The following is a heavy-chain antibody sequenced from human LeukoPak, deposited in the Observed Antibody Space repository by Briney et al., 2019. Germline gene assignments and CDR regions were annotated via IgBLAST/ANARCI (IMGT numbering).Heavy chain of an antibody. CDR2: INYNGAIT. Sequence: PGGSLRLSCATSGFTFVDYGLSWVRRAPGKGLEWLCAINYNGAITDYADSVKGRFTISRDNAKNSLYLRMDSLRAEDTALYCARDRLGPSFSASHFDLWGQGTLVTVSS. D-gene: IGHD3-16*01. V-gene: IGHV3-20*01. J-gene: IGHJ4*02. CDR3: ARDRLGPSFSASHFDL. CDR1: GFTFVDYG.